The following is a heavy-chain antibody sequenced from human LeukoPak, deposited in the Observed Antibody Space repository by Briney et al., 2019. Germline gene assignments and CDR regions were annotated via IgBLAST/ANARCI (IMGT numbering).Heavy chain of an antibody. Sequence: GESLKISCKGSGYSFTSYWISWVRQMPGKGLEWMERIDPSDSYTNYSPSFQGHVTISADKSISTAYLQWSSLKASDTAMYYCASPGNQLPPLGYYGMDVWGKGTTVTVSS. V-gene: IGHV5-10-1*01. D-gene: IGHD2-2*01. J-gene: IGHJ6*04. CDR3: ASPGNQLPPLGYYGMDV. CDR2: IDPSDSYT. CDR1: GYSFTSYW.